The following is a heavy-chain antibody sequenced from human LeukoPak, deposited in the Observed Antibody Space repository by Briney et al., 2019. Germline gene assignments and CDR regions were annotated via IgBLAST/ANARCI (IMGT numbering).Heavy chain of an antibody. J-gene: IGHJ3*02. CDR1: GFTFSSYA. D-gene: IGHD3-22*01. Sequence: GGSLRLSCAASGFTFSSYAMSWVRQAPGKGLKWVSAISGSGGSTYYADSVKGRFTISRDNSKNTLYLQMNSLRAEDTAVYYCAKVGPPKYYDSSEYAFDIWGQGTMVTVSS. V-gene: IGHV3-23*01. CDR3: AKVGPPKYYDSSEYAFDI. CDR2: ISGSGGST.